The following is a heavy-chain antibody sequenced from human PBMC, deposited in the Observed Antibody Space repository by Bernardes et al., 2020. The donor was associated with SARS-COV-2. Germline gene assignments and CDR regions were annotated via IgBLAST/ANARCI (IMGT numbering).Heavy chain of an antibody. CDR1: AVTVKNYA. Sequence: GGSLRLSCAVSAVTVKNYAMSWVRQAPGKGLEWVSGMSGTGYTTYYADSVKGRFTISRDSSKTTLYLQMNSLRAEDTAVYYCAGTKVVTPRLFVYWGQGTLVSVAS. CDR2: MSGTGYTT. V-gene: IGHV3-23*01. CDR3: AGTKVVTPRLFVY. J-gene: IGHJ4*02. D-gene: IGHD4-17*01.